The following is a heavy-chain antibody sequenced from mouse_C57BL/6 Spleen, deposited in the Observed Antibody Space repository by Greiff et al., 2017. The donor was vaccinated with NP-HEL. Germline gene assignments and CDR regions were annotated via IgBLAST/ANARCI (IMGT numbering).Heavy chain of an antibody. CDR2: IDPSDSYT. CDR3: ARGGSDPYYAMDY. J-gene: IGHJ4*01. Sequence: VQLQQPGAELVMPGASVKLSCKASGYTFTSYWMHWVKQRPGQGLEWIGEIDPSDSYTNYNQKFKGKSTLTVDKSSSTAYMQLSSLTSEDSAVYYCARGGSDPYYAMDYWGQGTSVTVSS. D-gene: IGHD3-2*02. V-gene: IGHV1-69*01. CDR1: GYTFTSYW.